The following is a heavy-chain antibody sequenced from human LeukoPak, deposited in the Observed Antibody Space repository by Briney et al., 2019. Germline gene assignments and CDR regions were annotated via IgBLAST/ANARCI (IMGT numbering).Heavy chain of an antibody. J-gene: IGHJ5*02. Sequence: GASVKVSCKASGYTFTSYDINWVRQATGQGLEWMGWMNPNSGNTGYAQKFQGGVTMTRNTSISTAYMELSSLRSEDTAVYYCARESRRFGVVTNRFDPWGQGTLVTVSS. CDR2: MNPNSGNT. V-gene: IGHV1-8*01. D-gene: IGHD3-3*01. CDR3: ARESRRFGVVTNRFDP. CDR1: GYTFTSYD.